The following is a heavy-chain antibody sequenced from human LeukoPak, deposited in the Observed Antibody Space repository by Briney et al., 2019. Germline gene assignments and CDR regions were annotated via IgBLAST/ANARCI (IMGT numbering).Heavy chain of an antibody. D-gene: IGHD1-14*01. V-gene: IGHV3-30*04. CDR2: ISYDGSNK. J-gene: IGHJ5*02. CDR1: GFTFSSYA. CDR3: ARGGQTGNWFDP. Sequence: PGGSLRLSCAASGFTFSSYAMHWVRQAPGKGLEWVAVISYDGSNKYYADSVKGRFTISRDNSKNTLYLQMNSLRAEDTAVYYCARGGQTGNWFDPWGQGTLVTVS.